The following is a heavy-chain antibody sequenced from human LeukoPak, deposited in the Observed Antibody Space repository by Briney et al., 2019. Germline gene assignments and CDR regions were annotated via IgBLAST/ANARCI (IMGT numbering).Heavy chain of an antibody. V-gene: IGHV3-23*01. D-gene: IGHD6-19*01. CDR2: ISGSGGST. CDR1: GLTFSSYA. Sequence: GGSLRLSCAASGLTFSSYAMSWVRQAPGKGLEWVSTISGSGGSTYYADSVKGRSTISRDNSKNTLSLQMSSLRVEDTAVYYCAKGSSSGWSGDYFDYWGQGTLVTVSS. CDR3: AKGSSSGWSGDYFDY. J-gene: IGHJ4*02.